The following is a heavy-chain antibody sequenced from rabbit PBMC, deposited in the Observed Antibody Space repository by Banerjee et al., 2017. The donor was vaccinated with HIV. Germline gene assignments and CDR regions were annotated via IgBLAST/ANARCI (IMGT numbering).Heavy chain of an antibody. CDR3: ARGDGYVPGAGYDL. V-gene: IGHV1S45*01. CDR2: IYENSGNI. CDR1: GIDFSNSA. Sequence: QEQLVESGGGLVQPEGSLTLTCTASGIDFSNSAMCWVRQAPAKGPEWSACIYENSGNIHYASWAKGRFTISKTSSTTVTLQMTTLTAADTATYFCARGDGYVPGAGYDLWGPGTLVTVS. J-gene: IGHJ4*01. D-gene: IGHD3-1*01.